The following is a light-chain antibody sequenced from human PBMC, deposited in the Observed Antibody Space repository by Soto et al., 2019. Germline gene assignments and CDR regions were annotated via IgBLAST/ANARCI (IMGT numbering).Light chain of an antibody. CDR2: KAS. CDR1: QSISSW. J-gene: IGKJ1*01. CDR3: QQYKSYPWT. Sequence: DIQMTQSPSTLSASVGDRVTITCRASQSISSWLAWYQQKPGKAPKLLIYKASSLESGVPSRFSGSGSGTECTLTISSLQPEDFATYYCQQYKSYPWTFGQGTKVEIK. V-gene: IGKV1-5*03.